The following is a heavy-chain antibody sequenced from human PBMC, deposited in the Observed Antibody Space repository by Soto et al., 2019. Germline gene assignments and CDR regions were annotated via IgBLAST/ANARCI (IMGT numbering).Heavy chain of an antibody. CDR1: GYTFTGYY. Sequence: GASVKVSCKASGYTFTGYYMHWVRQAPGQGLEWMGWINPNSGGTNYAQKFQGWVTMTRDTSISTAYMELSRLRSDDTAVYYCAREAGPSYSSSWYPKKNWFDPWGQGTLVTVSS. V-gene: IGHV1-2*04. CDR3: AREAGPSYSSSWYPKKNWFDP. J-gene: IGHJ5*02. CDR2: INPNSGGT. D-gene: IGHD6-13*01.